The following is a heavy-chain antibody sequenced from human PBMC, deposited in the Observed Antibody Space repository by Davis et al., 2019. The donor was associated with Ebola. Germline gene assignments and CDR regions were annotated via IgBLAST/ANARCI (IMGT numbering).Heavy chain of an antibody. CDR1: GGSFSGYY. J-gene: IGHJ4*02. V-gene: IGHV4-34*01. D-gene: IGHD3-3*01. CDR3: ARGRHDFWSGYYPLFHY. CDR2: INHSGST. Sequence: MPSETLSLTCAVYGGSFSGYYWSWIRQPPGKGLEWIGEINHSGSTNYNPSLKSRVTISVDTSKNQFPLKLSSVTAADTAVYYCARGRHDFWSGYYPLFHYWGQGTLVTVSS.